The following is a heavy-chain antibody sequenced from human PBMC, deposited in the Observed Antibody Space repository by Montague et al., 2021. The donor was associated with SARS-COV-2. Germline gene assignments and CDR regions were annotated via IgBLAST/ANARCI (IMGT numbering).Heavy chain of an antibody. J-gene: IGHJ6*02. D-gene: IGHD2-15*01. CDR1: GDSISTDNW. CDR2: IYHTGST. Sequence: SETLSLTCVVSGDSISTDNWWTWVRLPPGKGLEWVGEIYHTGSTNYNPSLKSRIAISVDTSKNQFSLKLSCVTAADTAVYYCARGSGCSCGSCYSEWVPPYYYGMDVWGQGTTVTVSS. V-gene: IGHV4-4*02. CDR3: ARGSGCSCGSCYSEWVPPYYYGMDV.